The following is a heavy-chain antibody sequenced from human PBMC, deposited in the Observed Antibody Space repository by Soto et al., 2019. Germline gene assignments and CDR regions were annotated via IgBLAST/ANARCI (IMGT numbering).Heavy chain of an antibody. CDR1: GYTFTSYY. J-gene: IGHJ4*02. CDR3: ARDGGYCSSTSCPKNYFDY. D-gene: IGHD2-2*01. V-gene: IGHV1-46*01. Sequence: ASVKVSCKASGYTFTSYYMHWVRQAPGQGLEWMGIINPSGGSTSYAQKFQGRVTMTRDTSTSTVYMELSSLRSEDTAVYYCARDGGYCSSTSCPKNYFDYWGQGTLVTVSS. CDR2: INPSGGST.